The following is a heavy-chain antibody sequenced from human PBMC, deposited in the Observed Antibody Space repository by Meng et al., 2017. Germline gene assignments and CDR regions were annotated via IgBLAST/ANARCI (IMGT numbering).Heavy chain of an antibody. Sequence: GESLKISCAASGFTFSSYEMNWVRQAPGKGLEWVSYISSSGSTIYYADSVKGRFTISRDNAKNSLYLQMNSLRAEDTAVYYCARAAEMATIDYYYYGMDVWGQGTTVTVSS. D-gene: IGHD5-24*01. CDR1: GFTFSSYE. V-gene: IGHV3-48*03. CDR3: ARAAEMATIDYYYYGMDV. J-gene: IGHJ6*02. CDR2: ISSSGSTI.